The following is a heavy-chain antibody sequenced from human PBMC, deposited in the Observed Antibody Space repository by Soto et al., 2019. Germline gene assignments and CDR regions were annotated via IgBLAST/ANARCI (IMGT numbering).Heavy chain of an antibody. CDR3: TRANWYSEY. Sequence: QVQLQESGPGLVKPSETLSLTCTVSGGSINNHYWSWIRQPPGKGLEWLGYVYYNGITNYNPSLTSRVTMSVDTSKSQLSLNLTSLTAADTAIYYCTRANWYSEYWGQGTLVTVSS. J-gene: IGHJ4*02. CDR1: GGSINNHY. CDR2: VYYNGIT. V-gene: IGHV4-59*11. D-gene: IGHD7-27*01.